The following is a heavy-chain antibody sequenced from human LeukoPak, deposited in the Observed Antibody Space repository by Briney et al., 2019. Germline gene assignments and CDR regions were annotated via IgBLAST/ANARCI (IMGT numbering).Heavy chain of an antibody. CDR1: GGSINNYY. CDR2: IYTRGST. Sequence: PSETLSLTCTVSGGSINNYYWSWIRQPAGKGLEWIGRIYTRGSTNYNPSLKSRVTMSVDTSKNQFSLKLSSVTAADTAVYYCARRGDSSSSRASSGYYFDYWGQGTLVTVSS. V-gene: IGHV4-4*07. D-gene: IGHD6-6*01. J-gene: IGHJ4*02. CDR3: ARRGDSSSSRASSGYYFDY.